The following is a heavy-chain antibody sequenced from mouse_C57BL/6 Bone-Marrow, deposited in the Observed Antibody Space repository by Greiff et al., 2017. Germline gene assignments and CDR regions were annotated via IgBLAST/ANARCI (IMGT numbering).Heavy chain of an antibody. CDR1: GYTFTSYW. V-gene: IGHV1-55*01. Sequence: QVQLQQPGAELVKPGASVKMSCKASGYTFTSYWITWVKQRPGQGLEWIGDIYPGSGSTNYNEKFKSKATLTVDTSSSTAYMQLSSLKSEDSAVYYCARRATVVAPGFDYWGQGTTLTVSS. J-gene: IGHJ2*01. CDR2: IYPGSGST. D-gene: IGHD1-1*01. CDR3: ARRATVVAPGFDY.